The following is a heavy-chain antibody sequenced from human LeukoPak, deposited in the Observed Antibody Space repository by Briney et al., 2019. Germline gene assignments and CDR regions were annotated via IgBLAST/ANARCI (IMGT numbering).Heavy chain of an antibody. CDR2: ISYDGSNK. CDR1: GFTFSSYA. D-gene: IGHD5-18*01. V-gene: IGHV3-30*04. J-gene: IGHJ4*02. Sequence: GRSLRLSCAASGFTFSSYAMPWVRQAPGKGLEWVAVISYDGSNKYYADSVKGRFTISRDNSKNTLYLQMNSLRAEDTAVYYCAKTWIQLWAPEGFDYWGQGTLVTVSS. CDR3: AKTWIQLWAPEGFDY.